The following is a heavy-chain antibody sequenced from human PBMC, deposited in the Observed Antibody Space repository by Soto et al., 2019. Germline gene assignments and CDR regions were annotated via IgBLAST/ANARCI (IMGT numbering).Heavy chain of an antibody. Sequence: ASVKVSCKASGFTFTSYAMYWVRQAPGQGLEWMGWISTYIGHTNYAQKFQGRVTMTTDTSTSTAYMELRSLRSDDTAVYYCERVGGGDSCPDYWGQGTLVTVSS. CDR3: ERVGGGDSCPDY. D-gene: IGHD2-21*02. CDR1: GFTFTSYA. J-gene: IGHJ4*02. V-gene: IGHV1-18*01. CDR2: ISTYIGHT.